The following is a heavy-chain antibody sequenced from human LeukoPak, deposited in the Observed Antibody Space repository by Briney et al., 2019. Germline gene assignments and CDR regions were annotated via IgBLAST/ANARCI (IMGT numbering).Heavy chain of an antibody. D-gene: IGHD3-10*01. Sequence: PSETLSLTCAVYGGSFNGYYWSWIRQPPGKGLEWIGEINHSGSTNYNPSLKSRVTISVDTSKNQFSLKLSSVTAADTAVYYCARSMVRGVIDYWGQGTLVTVSS. CDR2: INHSGST. CDR1: GGSFNGYY. J-gene: IGHJ4*02. V-gene: IGHV4-34*01. CDR3: ARSMVRGVIDY.